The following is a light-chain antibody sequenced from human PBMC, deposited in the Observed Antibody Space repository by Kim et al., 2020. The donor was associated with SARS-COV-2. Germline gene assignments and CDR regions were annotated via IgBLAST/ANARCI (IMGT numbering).Light chain of an antibody. CDR1: HSVSSN. J-gene: IGKJ4*01. CDR3: QQYNNWPPLT. V-gene: IGKV3-15*01. Sequence: SPGERATLSRRASHSVSSNLAWYQQKPGQAPRLLIYGASTRATGIPARFSGSGSVTDFTLTINSLQSEDFAVYYCQQYNNWPPLTFGGGTKVDIK. CDR2: GAS.